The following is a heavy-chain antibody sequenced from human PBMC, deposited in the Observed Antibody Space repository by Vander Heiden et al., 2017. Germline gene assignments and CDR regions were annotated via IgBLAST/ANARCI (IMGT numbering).Heavy chain of an antibody. J-gene: IGHJ4*02. CDR2: ISGGGGST. D-gene: IGHD3-10*01. Sequence: EVQVLESGGGLVQPGGSLRLSCAASGFTFSTYAMSWVRQAPGKGLEWVSAISGGGGSTYYADSVRGRFTISRDNSKNTLYLQMNSLRAEDTAVYYCAKDLANYHGSGSYYNELDYWGQGTLVTVSS. CDR1: GFTFSTYA. V-gene: IGHV3-23*01. CDR3: AKDLANYHGSGSYYNELDY.